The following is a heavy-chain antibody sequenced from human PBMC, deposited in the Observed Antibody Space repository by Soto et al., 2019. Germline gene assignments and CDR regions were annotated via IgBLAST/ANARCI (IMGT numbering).Heavy chain of an antibody. J-gene: IGHJ6*02. CDR3: AKVDSSSSPRDYYYYGMDV. D-gene: IGHD6-6*01. V-gene: IGHV3-23*01. CDR1: GFTFSSYA. Sequence: GSLRLSCAASGFTFSSYAMSWVRQAPGKGLEWVSAISGSGGSTYYADSVKGRFTISRDNSKNTLYLQMNSLRAEDTAVYYCAKVDSSSSPRDYYYYGMDVWGQGTTVTVSS. CDR2: ISGSGGST.